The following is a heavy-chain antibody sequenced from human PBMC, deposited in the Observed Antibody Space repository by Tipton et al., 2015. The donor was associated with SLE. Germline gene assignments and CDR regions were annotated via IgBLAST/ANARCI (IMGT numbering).Heavy chain of an antibody. D-gene: IGHD2-15*01. CDR1: GFTSSSYA. CDR2: MWFDGTSE. V-gene: IGHV3-33*08. Sequence: SLRLSCAASGFTSSSYAMNWVRQAPGKGLEWVALMWFDGTSEYYADSVKGRFIVSRDNSKSTVYLQMNSLRAEDTAVYYCASEGYCSGGSCLFDYWGQGTLVTVSS. CDR3: ASEGYCSGGSCLFDY. J-gene: IGHJ4*02.